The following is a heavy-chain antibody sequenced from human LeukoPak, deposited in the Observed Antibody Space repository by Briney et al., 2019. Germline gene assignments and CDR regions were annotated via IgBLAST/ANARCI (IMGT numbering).Heavy chain of an antibody. CDR1: GGTFSSYT. D-gene: IGHD1-26*01. Sequence: SVKVSCKASGGTFSSYTISWVRQAPGQGLEWMGRIIPILGIANYAQKFQGRVTITADKSTSTAYMELSSLRSEDTAVYYCARSPSRSYYNFDYWGQRTLVTVSS. J-gene: IGHJ4*02. V-gene: IGHV1-69*02. CDR3: ARSPSRSYYNFDY. CDR2: IIPILGIA.